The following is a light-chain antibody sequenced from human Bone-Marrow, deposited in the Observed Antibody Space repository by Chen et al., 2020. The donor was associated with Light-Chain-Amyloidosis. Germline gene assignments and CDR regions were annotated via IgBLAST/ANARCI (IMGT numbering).Light chain of an antibody. V-gene: IGLV3-25*03. CDR1: DLPTKY. Sequence: SYELTQPPSVSVSPRQTARITCSGDDLPTKYAYWYQQKPGQAPALVIPRDTERPSGIAERFSGSSSGTTATLTISGVQAEDEADYHCQSADSSGTYEVIFGGGTKLTVL. J-gene: IGLJ2*01. CDR3: QSADSSGTYEVI. CDR2: RDT.